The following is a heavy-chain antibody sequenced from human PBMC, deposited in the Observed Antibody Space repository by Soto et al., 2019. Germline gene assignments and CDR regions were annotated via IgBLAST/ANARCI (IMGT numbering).Heavy chain of an antibody. CDR2: ISSSGSTI. Sequence: GGSLRLSCAASGFTFSDYYISWSRQAPGKGPEWVSYISSSGSTIYYADSVKGRFTISRDNAKNSLYLQMNSLRAEDTAVYYCARSLYDFWSGYQQFDYWGQGTLVTVSS. D-gene: IGHD3-3*01. CDR1: GFTFSDYY. CDR3: ARSLYDFWSGYQQFDY. J-gene: IGHJ4*02. V-gene: IGHV3-11*01.